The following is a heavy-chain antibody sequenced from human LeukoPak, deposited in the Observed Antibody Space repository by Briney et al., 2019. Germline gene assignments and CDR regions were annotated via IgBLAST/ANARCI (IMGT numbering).Heavy chain of an antibody. D-gene: IGHD1-26*01. CDR2: IYYSGST. CDR3: AREYSGSDY. V-gene: IGHV4-39*07. CDR1: GGSISSSSYY. J-gene: IGHJ4*02. Sequence: SETLSLTCTVSGGSISSSSYYWGWIRQPPGKGLEWIGSIYYSGSTYYNPSLKSRVTISVDTSKNQFSLKLSSVTAADTAVYYRAREYSGSDYWGQGTLVTVSS.